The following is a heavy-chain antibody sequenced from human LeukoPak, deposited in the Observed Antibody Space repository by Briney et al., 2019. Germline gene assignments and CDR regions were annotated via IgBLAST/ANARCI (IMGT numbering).Heavy chain of an antibody. J-gene: IGHJ6*03. CDR2: IYSGGST. CDR3: ARDGGIAVAGFYYYYMDV. V-gene: IGHV3-53*01. CDR1: GFTVSSNY. D-gene: IGHD6-19*01. Sequence: PGGSLRLSCAASGFTVSSNYMSWVRQAPGKGLEWVSVIYSGGSTYYADSVKGRFTISRDNSKNTLYLRMNSLRAEDTAVYYCARDGGIAVAGFYYYYMDVWGKGTTVTVSS.